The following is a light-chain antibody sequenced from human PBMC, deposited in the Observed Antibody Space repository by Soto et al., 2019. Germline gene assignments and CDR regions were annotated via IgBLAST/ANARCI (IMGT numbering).Light chain of an antibody. Sequence: QSVLTQPPSVSAAPGQKVTISCSGSSSNIGNNYVSCYQQFPGTAPKLLVYANNKRPSGIPDRFSASKSGTSATLGITGLQTGDEADYYCGTWDSSLSAVVFGGGTKLTVL. CDR2: ANN. CDR1: SSNIGNNY. V-gene: IGLV1-51*01. CDR3: GTWDSSLSAVV. J-gene: IGLJ2*01.